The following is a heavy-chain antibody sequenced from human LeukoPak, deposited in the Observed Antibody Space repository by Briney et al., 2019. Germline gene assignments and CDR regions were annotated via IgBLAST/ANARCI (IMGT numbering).Heavy chain of an antibody. D-gene: IGHD2-15*01. Sequence: PGGSLSLSCAASGFTFTTYAMGWVRQAPGKGLEWVSRISRDGGESTFYADSVKGRFTISRDNSMNTLHLHMNSLRAEDTAVYYCAKDGPAWSYDYWGQGALVTVSS. J-gene: IGHJ4*02. CDR2: ISRDGGEST. CDR3: AKDGPAWSYDY. V-gene: IGHV3-23*01. CDR1: GFTFTTYA.